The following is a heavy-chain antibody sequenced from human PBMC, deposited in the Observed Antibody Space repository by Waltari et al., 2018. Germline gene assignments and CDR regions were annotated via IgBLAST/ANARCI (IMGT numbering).Heavy chain of an antibody. CDR2: TSGSGVST. CDR3: AKDDFSHGELHTN. J-gene: IGHJ4*02. D-gene: IGHD1-26*01. CDR1: GFTFSSYT. V-gene: IGHV3-23*01. Sequence: EVQLLESGGGLVQPGGSLRLSCAASGFTFSSYTRSWVRRAPGEGLEWVSATSGSGVSTYYADSVKGRFTLSRDNSKNTLYLQMNSLRADDTAVYYCAKDDFSHGELHTNWGQGTLVTVSS.